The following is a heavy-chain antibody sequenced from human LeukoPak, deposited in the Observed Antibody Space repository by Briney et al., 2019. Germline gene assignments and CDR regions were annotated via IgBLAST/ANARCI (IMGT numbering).Heavy chain of an antibody. V-gene: IGHV4-34*01. D-gene: IGHD6-19*01. CDR1: GGSFSGYY. CDR3: ARWGSGWYYFDY. J-gene: IGHJ4*02. Sequence: PSETLSLTCAVYGGSFSGYYWSWIRQPPGKGLEWIGEINHSGSTSYNPSLKSRVTISVDTSKNQFSLKLSSVTAADTAVYYCARWGSGWYYFDYWGQGTLVTVSS. CDR2: INHSGST.